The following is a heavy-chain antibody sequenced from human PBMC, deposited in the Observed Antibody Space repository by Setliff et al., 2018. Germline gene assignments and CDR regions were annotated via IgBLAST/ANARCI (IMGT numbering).Heavy chain of an antibody. Sequence: KTSETLSLTCTVSGGSVNSGYDNWNWLRQPAGKGLEWIGHINRRGSTNFSPSLKSRVTISLDTSKNQFSLNLTSVTAAHTAVYYCARASSGWYSAYYYYMDVWGKGTTVTVSS. D-gene: IGHD6-19*01. J-gene: IGHJ6*03. CDR1: GGSVNSGYDN. CDR3: ARASSGWYSAYYYYMDV. CDR2: INRRGST. V-gene: IGHV4-61*09.